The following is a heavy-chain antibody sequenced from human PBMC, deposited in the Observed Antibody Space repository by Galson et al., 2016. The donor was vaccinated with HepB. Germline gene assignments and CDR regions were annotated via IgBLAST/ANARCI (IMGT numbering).Heavy chain of an antibody. CDR3: ARGYYYDSRGYYPDY. CDR1: GFTFSNYW. CDR2: IKQDGSDK. Sequence: SLRLSCAASGFTFSNYWMTWIRQAPGKGLQWVANIKQDGSDKYYVDSVKGRFTISRDNAKNSLYLQVNSLGAEDTVVYYCARGYYYDSRGYYPDYWGQGTLVTVSS. V-gene: IGHV3-7*03. J-gene: IGHJ4*02. D-gene: IGHD3-22*01.